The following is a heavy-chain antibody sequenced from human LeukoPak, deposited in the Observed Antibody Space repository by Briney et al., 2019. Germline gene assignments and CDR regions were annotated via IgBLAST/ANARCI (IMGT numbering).Heavy chain of an antibody. CDR1: GFTFSSYA. J-gene: IGHJ5*02. CDR3: AKRWQLNFDP. Sequence: GGSLRLSCAASGFTFSSYAMSWVRQAPGKGLEWVSIISDSGGNAYYADSVKGRFTISRDNSRNTLYLQMSSLRAGDTAVYYCAKRWQLNFDPWGQGTLVTVSS. V-gene: IGHV3-23*01. D-gene: IGHD2-15*01. CDR2: ISDSGGNA.